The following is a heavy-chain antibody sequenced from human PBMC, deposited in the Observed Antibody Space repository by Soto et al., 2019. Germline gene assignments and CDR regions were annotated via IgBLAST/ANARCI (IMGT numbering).Heavy chain of an antibody. D-gene: IGHD3-3*01. CDR2: IIPIFGTA. J-gene: IGHJ6*02. Sequence: SVKVSCKASGGTFSSYAISWVRQAPGQGLEWMGGIIPIFGTANYAQKFQGGVTITADESTSTAYMELSSLRSEDTAVYYCASGDFWSGYYTGHYYYYGMDVWGQGTTVTVSS. CDR3: ASGDFWSGYYTGHYYYYGMDV. CDR1: GGTFSSYA. V-gene: IGHV1-69*13.